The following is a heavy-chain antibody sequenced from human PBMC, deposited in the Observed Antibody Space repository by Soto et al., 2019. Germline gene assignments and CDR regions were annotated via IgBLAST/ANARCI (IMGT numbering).Heavy chain of an antibody. Sequence: SETLSLTCTVSGGSISSYYWSWIRQPPGKGLEWIGYIYYSGSTNYNPSLKSRVTISVDTSKNQFSLKLSSVTAADTAVYYCARGGITMVRGVTSWFDPWGQGTLVTVSS. CDR2: IYYSGST. CDR1: GGSISSYY. CDR3: ARGGITMVRGVTSWFDP. D-gene: IGHD3-10*01. V-gene: IGHV4-59*01. J-gene: IGHJ5*02.